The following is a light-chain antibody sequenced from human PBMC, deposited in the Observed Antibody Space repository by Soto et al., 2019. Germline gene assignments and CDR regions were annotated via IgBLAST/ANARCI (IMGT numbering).Light chain of an antibody. V-gene: IGKV1-5*03. Sequence: DIQMTQSPSTLSAPVGDRVTITCRASQSINNWLAWYQQKPGKAPKLLIYKTSDLESGVPSRFSGSGSGTEFSLTISSLQPDEFATYDCQQYKSFSLTFGGGTRVVVK. CDR1: QSINNW. CDR3: QQYKSFSLT. J-gene: IGKJ4*01. CDR2: KTS.